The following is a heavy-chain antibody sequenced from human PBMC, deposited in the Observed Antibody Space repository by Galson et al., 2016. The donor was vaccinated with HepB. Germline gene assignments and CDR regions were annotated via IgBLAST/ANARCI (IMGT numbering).Heavy chain of an antibody. CDR3: AREHCSFDL. V-gene: IGHV3-48*03. Sequence: SLRLSCAGSGFNFSDYEMNWVRQVPGKGLEWVSYISDSSSNRYYRDSVQGRFTISRENAKNSVFLQMNTLRLEDTAIYYCAREHCSFDLWGQGALVTVSS. D-gene: IGHD2-21*01. J-gene: IGHJ4*02. CDR1: GFNFSDYE. CDR2: ISDSSSNR.